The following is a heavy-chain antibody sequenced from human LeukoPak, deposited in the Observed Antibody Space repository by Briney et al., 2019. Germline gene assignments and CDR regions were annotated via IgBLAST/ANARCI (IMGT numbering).Heavy chain of an antibody. CDR1: GFTFSSYS. V-gene: IGHV3-23*01. Sequence: PGGSLRLSCAVSGFTFSSYSMSWVRQAPGKGLEWVSAISGSGGSTYYADSVKGRFTISRDNSKNTLYLQMNSLRAEDTAVYYCAKRDIVARGYFDYWGQGTLVTVSS. J-gene: IGHJ4*02. D-gene: IGHD5-12*01. CDR2: ISGSGGST. CDR3: AKRDIVARGYFDY.